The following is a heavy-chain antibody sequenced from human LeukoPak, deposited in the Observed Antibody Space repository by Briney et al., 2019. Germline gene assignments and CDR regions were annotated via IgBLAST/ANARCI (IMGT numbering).Heavy chain of an antibody. CDR1: GYTLTELS. J-gene: IGHJ5*02. D-gene: IGHD3-22*01. CDR3: AIESSGYYWA. CDR2: FDPEDGET. V-gene: IGHV1-24*01. Sequence: GASVKVSCKVSGYTLTELSIHWVRQAPGKGVEGMGGFDPEDGETIYAQKFQGRVTMTEDTSTDTAYMELSSLRSEDTAVYYCAIESSGYYWAWGQGTLVTVSS.